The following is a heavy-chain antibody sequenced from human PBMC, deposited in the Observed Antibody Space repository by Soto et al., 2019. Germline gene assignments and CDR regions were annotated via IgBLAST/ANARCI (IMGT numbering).Heavy chain of an antibody. V-gene: IGHV4-30-4*01. D-gene: IGHD3-3*02. CDR2: IYYSGNT. Sequence: QVQLQESGPGLVKPSQTLSLTCTVSGGSISSGDYYWSWIRQPPGKALAWIGYIYYSGNTDYNPSLESRVSLLVDTSKNQFSLKLISVTAADTAVYYCAREIAFCPHDYWGQGTLVTVPS. CDR1: GGSISSGDYY. CDR3: AREIAFCPHDY. J-gene: IGHJ4*02.